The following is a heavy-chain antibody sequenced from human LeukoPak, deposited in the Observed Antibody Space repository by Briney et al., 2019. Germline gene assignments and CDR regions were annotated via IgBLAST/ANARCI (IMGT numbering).Heavy chain of an antibody. CDR2: IYPRSGDT. Sequence: ASVKVSCKSSGYTFTDYHIHWVRQAPGQGLEWMGWIYPRSGDTSYAPEFQGRVTMTRDTSITTTYLEVSRLTSDDTAMYYCARDDYRQSTAFDYWGQGTLVTVSS. CDR3: ARDDYRQSTAFDY. CDR1: GYTFTDYH. D-gene: IGHD4-11*01. V-gene: IGHV1-2*02. J-gene: IGHJ4*02.